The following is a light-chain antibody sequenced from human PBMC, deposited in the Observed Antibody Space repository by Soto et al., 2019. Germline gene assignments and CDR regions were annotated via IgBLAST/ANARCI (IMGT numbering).Light chain of an antibody. Sequence: DIQMTQSPSSLSASVGDRVTITCQASQDISNYLNWYQQKPGKAPKLLIYAASNLLSGVPSRFSGSGSGTDFTLTIASLQPEDFSTYYCQQSDSTPYTFGQGTKVDIK. J-gene: IGKJ2*01. CDR3: QQSDSTPYT. CDR2: AAS. V-gene: IGKV1-39*01. CDR1: QDISNY.